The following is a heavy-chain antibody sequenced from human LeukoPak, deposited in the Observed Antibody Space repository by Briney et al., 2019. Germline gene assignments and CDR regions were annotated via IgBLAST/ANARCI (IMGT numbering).Heavy chain of an antibody. CDR1: GYPFNSYY. J-gene: IGHJ4*02. D-gene: IGHD1-26*01. CDR3: ARVGLKWELPFDY. CDR2: NNPSGGST. V-gene: IGHV1-46*02. Sequence: ASVKVSCKASGYPFNSYYMHWVPQAPGQGLEWMGINNPSGGSTSYAQKFQGRVTMARDTSTSTVHMELSSLRSEDTAVYYCARVGLKWELPFDYWGQGTLVTVSS.